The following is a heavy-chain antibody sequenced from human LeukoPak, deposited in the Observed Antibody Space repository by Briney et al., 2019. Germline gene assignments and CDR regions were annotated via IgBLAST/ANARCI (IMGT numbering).Heavy chain of an antibody. J-gene: IGHJ4*02. CDR1: GYTFTSYD. Sequence: ASVKVSCKASGYTFTSYDINWVRQASGQGLEWMGWMNPNSGNTGYAQKFQGRVTITRNTSISTAYMELSSLRSGDTAVYYCARVEAGASFDYWGQGTLVTVSS. V-gene: IGHV1-8*03. CDR2: MNPNSGNT. D-gene: IGHD6-25*01. CDR3: ARVEAGASFDY.